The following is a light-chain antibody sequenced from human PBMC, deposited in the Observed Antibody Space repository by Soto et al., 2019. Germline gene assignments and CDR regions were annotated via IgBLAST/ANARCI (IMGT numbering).Light chain of an antibody. CDR3: SSYTSSSTRV. Sequence: QSALTQPASVSGSPGQSITISCTGTSSDVGGYNYVSWYQQHPGKAPKLMIYDVSNRPSGVSNRFSGSKSGSTASLTISGLQAEDDADYYCSSYTSSSTRVFGGGTKVTVL. V-gene: IGLV2-14*01. J-gene: IGLJ2*01. CDR2: DVS. CDR1: SSDVGGYNY.